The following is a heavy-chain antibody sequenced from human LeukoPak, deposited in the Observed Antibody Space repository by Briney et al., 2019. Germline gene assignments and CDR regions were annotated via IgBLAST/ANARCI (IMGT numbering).Heavy chain of an antibody. CDR2: ISYDGSNK. CDR3: ARASTVWGSYRFFDY. Sequence: GGSLRLSCAASGLTFSSYAMHWVRQAPGKGLEWVAVISYDGSNKYYADSVKGRFTISRDNSKNTLYLQMNSLRAEDTAVYYCARASTVWGSYRFFDYWGQGTLVTVSS. CDR1: GLTFSSYA. J-gene: IGHJ4*02. V-gene: IGHV3-30*04. D-gene: IGHD3-16*02.